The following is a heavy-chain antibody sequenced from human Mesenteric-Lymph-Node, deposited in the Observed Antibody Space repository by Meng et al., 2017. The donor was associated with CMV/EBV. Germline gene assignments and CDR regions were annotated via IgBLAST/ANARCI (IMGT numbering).Heavy chain of an antibody. J-gene: IGHJ4*02. CDR1: GFTFSSYS. V-gene: IGHV3-21*01. CDR2: ISSSSSYI. D-gene: IGHD2-15*01. CDR3: AKETGGGSNPDY. Sequence: GGSLRLSCAASGFTFSSYSMNWVRQAPGKGLEWVSSISSSSSYIYYADSVKGRFTISRDNAKNSLYLQMNSLRAEDTAVYYCAKETGGGSNPDYWGQGTVVTVSS.